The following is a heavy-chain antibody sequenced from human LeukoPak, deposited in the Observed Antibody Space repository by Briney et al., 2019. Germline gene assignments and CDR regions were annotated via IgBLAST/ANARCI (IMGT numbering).Heavy chain of an antibody. D-gene: IGHD6-13*01. CDR2: IKQDGSEK. J-gene: IGHJ4*02. Sequence: GGSLRLSCASSGFIFRNNWMSWVRQAPGKGLEWVANIKQDGSEKYYVDSVKGRFTVSRDNAKNSLYLQMNSLRSEDTAVYYCAMASGQQLPIDYWGQGTLVTVSS. CDR3: AMASGQQLPIDY. V-gene: IGHV3-7*04. CDR1: GFIFRNNW.